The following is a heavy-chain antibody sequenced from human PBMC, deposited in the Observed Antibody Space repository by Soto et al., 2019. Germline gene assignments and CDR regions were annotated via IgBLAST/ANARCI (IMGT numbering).Heavy chain of an antibody. D-gene: IGHD1-26*01. J-gene: IGHJ6*02. CDR3: ARAIGGSYLYGLDV. CDR2: ISYDGSNK. Sequence: GGSLRLSCAASGFTFSSYAMHWVRQAPGKGLEWVAVISYDGSNKYYADSVKGRFTISRDNSKNTLYLQMNSLRAEDTAVYYCARAIGGSYLYGLDVWGQGTTVTVSS. V-gene: IGHV3-30-3*01. CDR1: GFTFSSYA.